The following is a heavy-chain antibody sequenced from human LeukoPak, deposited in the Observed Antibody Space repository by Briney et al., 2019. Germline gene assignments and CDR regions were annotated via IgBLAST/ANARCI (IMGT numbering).Heavy chain of an antibody. Sequence: SETLSLTCAVSGYSISSGYYWGWIRQPPGKGLEWIGSIYHSGSTYYNPSLKSRVTISVDTSKNQFSLKLSSVTAADTAVYYCARVGWAKAFDYWGQGTLVTVSS. CDR1: GYSISSGYY. CDR3: ARVGWAKAFDY. CDR2: IYHSGST. J-gene: IGHJ4*02. D-gene: IGHD3-10*01. V-gene: IGHV4-38-2*01.